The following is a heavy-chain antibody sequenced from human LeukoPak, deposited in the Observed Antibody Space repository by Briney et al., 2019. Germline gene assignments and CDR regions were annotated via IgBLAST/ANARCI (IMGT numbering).Heavy chain of an antibody. CDR3: ARDSNGYDILTGYVFYFDY. Sequence: GGSLRLSCAASGFTFSSYWMSWVRQAPGKGLEWVANVKQDGSEKYYVDSVKGRFTISRDNAKNSLYLQMNSLRAEDTAVYYCARDSNGYDILTGYVFYFDYWGQGTLVTVSS. J-gene: IGHJ4*02. V-gene: IGHV3-7*01. CDR2: VKQDGSEK. CDR1: GFTFSSYW. D-gene: IGHD3-9*01.